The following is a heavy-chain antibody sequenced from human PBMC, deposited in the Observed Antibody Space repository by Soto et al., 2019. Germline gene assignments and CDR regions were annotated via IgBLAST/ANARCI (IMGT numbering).Heavy chain of an antibody. V-gene: IGHV4-34*01. Sequence: PSETLSLTCAVYGGSFSGYYWSWIRQPPGKGLEWIGEINHSGSTNYNPSLKSRVTISVDTSKNQFSLKLSSVTAADTAVYYCARCSPPPRIRFFGVVPPLRMDGWGKGTTVTVSS. D-gene: IGHD3-3*01. J-gene: IGHJ6*03. CDR2: INHSGST. CDR3: ARCSPPPRIRFFGVVPPLRMDG. CDR1: GGSFSGYY.